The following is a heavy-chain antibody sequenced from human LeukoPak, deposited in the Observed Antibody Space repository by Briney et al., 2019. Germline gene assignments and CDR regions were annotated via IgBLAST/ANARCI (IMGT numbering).Heavy chain of an antibody. CDR3: AKGFLEWLFQGGGLDY. CDR1: GFTFSSYW. CDR2: IKQDGSEK. D-gene: IGHD3-3*01. V-gene: IGHV3-7*01. Sequence: SGGSLRLSCAASGFTFSSYWMSWVRQAPGKGLEWVANIKQDGSEKYYVDSVKGRFTISRDNAKNSLYLQMNSLRAEDTAVYYCAKGFLEWLFQGGGLDYWGQGTLVTVSS. J-gene: IGHJ4*02.